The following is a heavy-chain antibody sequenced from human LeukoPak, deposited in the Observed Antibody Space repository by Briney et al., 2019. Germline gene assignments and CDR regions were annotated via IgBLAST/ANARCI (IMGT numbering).Heavy chain of an antibody. V-gene: IGHV3-48*01. D-gene: IGHD5-12*01. J-gene: IGHJ4*02. Sequence: GGSLRLSCAASGFTFSSYTINWVRQAPGKGLEWVSYISGSGSTIYYADSVKGRFTISRDNAKNSLYLQMNGLRAEDTAVYYCARSFVASVYYLDYWGQGTLVTVSS. CDR1: GFTFSSYT. CDR2: ISGSGSTI. CDR3: ARSFVASVYYLDY.